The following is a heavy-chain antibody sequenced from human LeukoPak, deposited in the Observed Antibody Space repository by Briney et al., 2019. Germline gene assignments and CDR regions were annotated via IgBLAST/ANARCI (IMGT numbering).Heavy chain of an antibody. V-gene: IGHV1-69*04. CDR1: AGTFSSYA. CDR2: IIPILGIA. D-gene: IGHD2-15*01. J-gene: IGHJ4*02. Sequence: SGKVSCKASAGTFSSYAISWVRQAPGQGLGWKGRIIPILGIANYAQKFQGRVTITADKSTSTAYMELSSLRSEDTAVYYCARAGRGYCSGGSCYKFDYWGQGTLVTVSS. CDR3: ARAGRGYCSGGSCYKFDY.